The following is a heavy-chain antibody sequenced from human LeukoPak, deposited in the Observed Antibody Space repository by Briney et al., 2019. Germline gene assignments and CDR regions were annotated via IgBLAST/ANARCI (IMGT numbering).Heavy chain of an antibody. V-gene: IGHV3-15*01. D-gene: IGHD3-9*01. CDR3: TTFYDILTGYLGRDY. Sequence: GGSLRLSCAASGFTFSNAWMSWVRQAPGKGLEGVGRIKSKTDGGTTDYAAPVKGRFTISRDDSKNTLYLQMNSLKTEDTAVYYCTTFYDILTGYLGRDYWGQGTLVTVSS. J-gene: IGHJ4*02. CDR2: IKSKTDGGTT. CDR1: GFTFSNAW.